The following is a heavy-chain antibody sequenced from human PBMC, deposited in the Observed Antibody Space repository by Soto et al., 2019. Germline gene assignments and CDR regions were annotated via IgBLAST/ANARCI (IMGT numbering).Heavy chain of an antibody. Sequence: QVQLVQSGAEVKKPGASVKVSCKASGYSFTSYAIYWVRQAPGQRLEWMGWINAGNGNTKYSQKLQGRVTFTGDTSASTAHMELSSLRSEDTAVYFCARGVENIVVVLDVFDYYGMDVWGQGTTVTVSS. D-gene: IGHD2-2*01. CDR2: INAGNGNT. V-gene: IGHV1-3*01. CDR3: ARGVENIVVVLDVFDYYGMDV. CDR1: GYSFTSYA. J-gene: IGHJ6*02.